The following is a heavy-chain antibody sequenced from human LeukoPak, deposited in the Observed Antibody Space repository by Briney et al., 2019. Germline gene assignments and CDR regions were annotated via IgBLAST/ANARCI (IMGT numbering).Heavy chain of an antibody. D-gene: IGHD5-18*01. CDR1: GFTCSSYA. J-gene: IGHJ4*02. V-gene: IGHV3-23*01. CDR3: AKGDTATYYFDY. Sequence: GGSLRLSCAASGFTCSSYAMSWVRQAPGKGLEWVSAISGSGGSTYYADSVKGRFTISRDNSKNTLYLQMNSLRAEDTAVYYCAKGDTATYYFDYWGQGTLVTVSS. CDR2: ISGSGGST.